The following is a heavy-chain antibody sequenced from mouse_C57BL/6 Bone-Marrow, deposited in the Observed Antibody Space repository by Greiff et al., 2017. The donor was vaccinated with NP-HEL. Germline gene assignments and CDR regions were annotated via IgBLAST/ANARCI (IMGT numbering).Heavy chain of an antibody. CDR1: GYTFTSYW. CDR2: IYPGSGST. CDR3: ARSWLTGTTWFAY. V-gene: IGHV1-55*01. J-gene: IGHJ3*01. D-gene: IGHD4-1*01. Sequence: QVQLKQPGAELVKPGASVKMSCKASGYTFTSYWITWVKQRPGQGLEWIGDIYPGSGSTNYNEKFKSKATLTVDTSSSTAYMQLSSLTSEDSAVYYCARSWLTGTTWFAYWGQGTLVTVSA.